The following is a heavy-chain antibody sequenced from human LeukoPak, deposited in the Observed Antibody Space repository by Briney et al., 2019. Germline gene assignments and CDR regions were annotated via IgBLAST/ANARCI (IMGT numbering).Heavy chain of an antibody. Sequence: SETLSLTCTVSGGSISSYYWSWIRQPPGKGLEWIGYIYYSRSTNYNPSLKSRVTISVDTSKNQFSLKLSSVTAADTAVYYCARRVVGGPFDYWGQGTLVTVSS. D-gene: IGHD4-23*01. CDR1: GGSISSYY. V-gene: IGHV4-59*01. CDR2: IYYSRST. CDR3: ARRVVGGPFDY. J-gene: IGHJ4*02.